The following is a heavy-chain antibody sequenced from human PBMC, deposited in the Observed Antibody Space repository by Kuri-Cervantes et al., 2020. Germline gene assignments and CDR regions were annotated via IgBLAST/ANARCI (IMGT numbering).Heavy chain of an antibody. Sequence: GGSMRLSCAASGLTFSSYAMSWVRQAPGKGLEWVSAISGSGGSTYYADSVKGRFTISRDNAKDSLYLQMNSLRAEDTAVYYCAREDWLLGSWGQGTLVTVSS. V-gene: IGHV3-23*01. J-gene: IGHJ4*02. CDR3: AREDWLLGS. CDR2: ISGSGGST. D-gene: IGHD3/OR15-3a*01. CDR1: GLTFSSYA.